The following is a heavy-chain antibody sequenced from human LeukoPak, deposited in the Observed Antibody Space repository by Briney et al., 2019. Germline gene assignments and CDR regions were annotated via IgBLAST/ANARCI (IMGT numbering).Heavy chain of an antibody. Sequence: PGGSLRLSCAASGFTFSSYSMTWVRQAPGQGLEWISIISRTSEAIFYADSLKGRFTISRDNAKNSLYLQMNSLRAEDTAVYYCAKDGYYDSSAYYYVRYFDLWGRGTLVTVSS. V-gene: IGHV3-21*04. CDR3: AKDGYYDSSAYYYVRYFDL. D-gene: IGHD3-22*01. J-gene: IGHJ2*01. CDR2: ISRTSEAI. CDR1: GFTFSSYS.